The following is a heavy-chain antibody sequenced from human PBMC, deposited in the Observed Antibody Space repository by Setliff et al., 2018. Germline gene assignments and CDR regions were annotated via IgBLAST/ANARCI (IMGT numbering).Heavy chain of an antibody. CDR3: ARHRGYSSPSLEYYYYGLNV. J-gene: IGHJ6*02. V-gene: IGHV4-39*01. CDR1: GGSISSGSYY. D-gene: IGHD3-22*01. CDR2: LSDSGST. Sequence: SETLSLTCTVSGGSISSGSYYWSWVRQPPGKGLEWLGTLSDSGSTYYNPSFKGRVTISEHSSQTQFFLELSSVTAADTAVYYCARHRGYSSPSLEYYYYGLNVWGQGTTVTV.